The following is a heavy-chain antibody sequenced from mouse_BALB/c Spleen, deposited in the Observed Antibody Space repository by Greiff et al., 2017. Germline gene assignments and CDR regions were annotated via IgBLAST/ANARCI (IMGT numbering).Heavy chain of an antibody. CDR2: INSNGGST. CDR1: GFTFSSYG. CDR3: ARGGNYAWYFDV. Sequence: EVKVVESGGGLVQPGGSLKLSCAASGFTFSSYGMSWVRQTPDKRLELVATINSNGGSTYYPDSVKGRFTISRDNAKNTLYLQMSSLKSEDTAMYYCARGGNYAWYFDVWGAGTTVTVSS. D-gene: IGHD2-1*01. V-gene: IGHV5-6-3*01. J-gene: IGHJ1*01.